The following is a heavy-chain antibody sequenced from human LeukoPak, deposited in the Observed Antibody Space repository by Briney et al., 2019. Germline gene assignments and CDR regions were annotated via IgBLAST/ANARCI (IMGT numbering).Heavy chain of an antibody. D-gene: IGHD5-18*01. CDR3: ARGYGRYFDY. V-gene: IGHV4-59*01. CDR1: GGSIISYY. Sequence: ETSETLSLTCAVSGGSIISYYWTWIRQPPGKGLEWIGYIYYTGTTDYNPSLKSRVTISVDTSKNQFSLKLSSVTAADTAVYYCARGYGRYFDYWGQGTLVTVSS. J-gene: IGHJ4*02. CDR2: IYYTGTT.